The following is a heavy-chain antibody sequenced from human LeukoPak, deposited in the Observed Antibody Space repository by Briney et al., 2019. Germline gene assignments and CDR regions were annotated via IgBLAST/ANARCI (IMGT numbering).Heavy chain of an antibody. CDR3: TGSIVVVVAATPGWFDP. D-gene: IGHD2-15*01. CDR1: GGSISGSSYY. CDR2: IYYSGST. J-gene: IGHJ5*02. V-gene: IGHV4-39*01. Sequence: PSETLSLTCTVSGGSISGSSYYWGWIRQPPGKGLEWIGSIYYSGSTYYNPSLKSRVTISVDTSKNQFSLKLSSVTAADTAVYYCTGSIVVVVAATPGWFDPWGQGTLVTVSS.